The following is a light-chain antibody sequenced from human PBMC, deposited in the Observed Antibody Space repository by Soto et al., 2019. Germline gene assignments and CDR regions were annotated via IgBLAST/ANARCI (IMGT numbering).Light chain of an antibody. CDR3: CSYSARYTWV. Sequence: QSALTQPPSASGSPGQSVTISCTGTSSDVGGYNYVSWYQQHPGKAPKLMIYEVSKRPSGVPDRFSGSKSGNTASLTVSGLQADDEADYFCCSYSARYTWVFGGGTQLTVL. CDR1: SSDVGGYNY. V-gene: IGLV2-8*01. J-gene: IGLJ3*02. CDR2: EVS.